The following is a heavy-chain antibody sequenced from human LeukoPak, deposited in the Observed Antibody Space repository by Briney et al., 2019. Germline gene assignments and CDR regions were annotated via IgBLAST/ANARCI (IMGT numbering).Heavy chain of an antibody. J-gene: IGHJ4*02. CDR3: ARDLRGGNSCYDLAPPTLFDY. Sequence: GGSLRLSCAASGFTFSSYSMNWVRQAPGKGLERVSSISSSSSYIYYADSVKGRFTISRDNAKNSLYLQMNSLRAEDTAVYYCARDLRGGNSCYDLAPPTLFDYWGQGTLVNVS. CDR1: GFTFSSYS. V-gene: IGHV3-21*01. D-gene: IGHD5-12*01. CDR2: ISSSSSYI.